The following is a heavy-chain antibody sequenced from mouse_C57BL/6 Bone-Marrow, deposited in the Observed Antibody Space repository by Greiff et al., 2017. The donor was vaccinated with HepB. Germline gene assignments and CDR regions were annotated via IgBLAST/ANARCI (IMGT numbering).Heavy chain of an antibody. V-gene: IGHV10-1*01. D-gene: IGHD1-1*01. CDR2: IRSKSNNYAT. J-gene: IGHJ4*01. CDR1: GFSFNTYA. Sequence: EVQVVESGGGLVQPKGSLKLSCAASGFSFNTYAMNWVRQAPGKGLEWVARIRSKSNNYATYYADSVKDRFTISRDDSESMLYLQMNNLKTEDTAMYYCVRQYYGSSYVDAMDYWGQGTSVTVSS. CDR3: VRQYYGSSYVDAMDY.